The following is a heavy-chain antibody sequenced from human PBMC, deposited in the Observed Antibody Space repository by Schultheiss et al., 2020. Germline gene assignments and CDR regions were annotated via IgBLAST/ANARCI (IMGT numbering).Heavy chain of an antibody. D-gene: IGHD6-13*01. CDR3: ARLSRIAAAGRAVLYGMDV. CDR1: GDSVSSNSAA. V-gene: IGHV6-1*01. J-gene: IGHJ6*02. Sequence: SATLSLTCAISGDSVSSNSAAWNWIRQSPSRGLEWLGRTYYRSKWYNDYAVSVKSRITINPDTSKNQFSLQLNSVTPEDTAVYYCARLSRIAAAGRAVLYGMDVWGQGTTVTGYS. CDR2: TYYRSKWYN.